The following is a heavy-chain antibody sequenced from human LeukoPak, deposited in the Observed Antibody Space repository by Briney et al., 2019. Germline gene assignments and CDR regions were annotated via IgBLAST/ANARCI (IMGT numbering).Heavy chain of an antibody. V-gene: IGHV1-18*01. CDR1: GYTFINYG. J-gene: IGHJ4*02. CDR3: VRDRDWNLDY. Sequence: ASVKFSCKASGYTFINYGISWVRQAPGQGLEWMGWVSTEKGNTNYEQNFQGRVTMTTDTSTSTAYMELRSLTSDDTPVYYCVRDRDWNLDYWGQGTLVTVSS. D-gene: IGHD1-1*01. CDR2: VSTEKGNT.